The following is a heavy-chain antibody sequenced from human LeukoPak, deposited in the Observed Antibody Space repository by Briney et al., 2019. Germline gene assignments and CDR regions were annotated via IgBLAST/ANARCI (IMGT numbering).Heavy chain of an antibody. Sequence: SETLSLTCTVSGGSISSYYWSWIRQPPGKGLEWIGYIYYSGSTNYNPSLKSRVTISVDMSKNQFSLKLSSVTAADTAVYYCATTPDVLLWFGELLSGFDYWGQGTLVTVSS. CDR1: GGSISSYY. D-gene: IGHD3-10*01. CDR2: IYYSGST. CDR3: ATTPDVLLWFGELLSGFDY. J-gene: IGHJ4*02. V-gene: IGHV4-59*12.